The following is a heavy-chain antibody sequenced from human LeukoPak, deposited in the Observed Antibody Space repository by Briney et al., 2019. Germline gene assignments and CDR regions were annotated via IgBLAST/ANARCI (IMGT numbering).Heavy chain of an antibody. V-gene: IGHV4-34*01. Sequence: SETLSLTCAVYGGPFSGYYWSWIRQPPGKGLEWIGEINHSGSTNYNPSLKSRVTISVDTSKNQFSLKLSSVTAADTAVYYCARTPHYYGSGSYYRYNWFDPWGQGTLVTVSS. D-gene: IGHD3-10*01. CDR3: ARTPHYYGSGSYYRYNWFDP. CDR2: INHSGST. J-gene: IGHJ5*02. CDR1: GGPFSGYY.